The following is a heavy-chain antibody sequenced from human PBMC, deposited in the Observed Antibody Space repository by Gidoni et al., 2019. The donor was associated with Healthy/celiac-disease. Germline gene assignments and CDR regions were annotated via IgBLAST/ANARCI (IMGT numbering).Heavy chain of an antibody. CDR3: AKLGGKIAARPEESRFDP. CDR2: ISGSGGST. CDR1: GFTFSSYA. D-gene: IGHD6-6*01. V-gene: IGHV3-23*01. J-gene: IGHJ5*02. Sequence: EVQLLEYGGGLVQPGGSLRLSCAASGFTFSSYAMSWVRQAPGKGLELVSAISGSGGSTYYADSVKGRFTISRDNSKNTLYLQMNSLRAEDTAVYYCAKLGGKIAARPEESRFDPWGQGTLVTVSS.